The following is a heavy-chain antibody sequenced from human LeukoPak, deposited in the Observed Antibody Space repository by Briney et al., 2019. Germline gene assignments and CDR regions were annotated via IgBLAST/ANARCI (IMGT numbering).Heavy chain of an antibody. Sequence: SETLSLTCAVYGGSFSGYYWSWIRQPPGKGLEWIGEINHSGSTNYNPSLKSRVTISVDTSKNQFSLKLSSVTAADTAVYYCARHCGYSYGSFGYWGQGTLVTVSS. CDR1: GGSFSGYY. CDR2: INHSGST. D-gene: IGHD5-18*01. CDR3: ARHCGYSYGSFGY. J-gene: IGHJ4*02. V-gene: IGHV4-34*01.